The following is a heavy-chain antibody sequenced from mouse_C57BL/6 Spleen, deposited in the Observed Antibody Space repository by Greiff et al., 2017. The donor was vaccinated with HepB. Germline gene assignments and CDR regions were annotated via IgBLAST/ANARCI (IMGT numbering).Heavy chain of an antibody. V-gene: IGHV1-81*01. Sequence: QVHVKQSGAELARPGASVKLSCKASGYTFTSYGISWVKQRTGQGLEWIGEIYPRSGNTYYNEKFKGKATLTADKSSSTAYMELRSLTSEDSAVYFCAMVTTDFDYWGQGTTLTVSS. CDR2: IYPRSGNT. CDR1: GYTFTSYG. J-gene: IGHJ2*01. D-gene: IGHD2-2*01. CDR3: AMVTTDFDY.